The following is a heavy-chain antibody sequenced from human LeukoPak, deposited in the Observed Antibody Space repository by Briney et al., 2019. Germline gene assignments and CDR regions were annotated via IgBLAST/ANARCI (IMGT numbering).Heavy chain of an antibody. CDR1: GFTFSTYW. J-gene: IGHJ4*02. D-gene: IGHD2-21*02. V-gene: IGHV3-74*01. Sequence: GGSLRLSCAASGFTFSTYWMHWVRQAPGKGPVWVSRINSDGSSTNYADSVKGRFTISKDNAKNTLYLQMNSLRAEDTAVYYCARVAYCGGDCYFYQWGQGTLVTVSS. CDR3: ARVAYCGGDCYFYQ. CDR2: INSDGSST.